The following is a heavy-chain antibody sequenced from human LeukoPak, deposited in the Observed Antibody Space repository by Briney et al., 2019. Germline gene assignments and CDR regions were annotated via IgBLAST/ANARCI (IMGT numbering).Heavy chain of an antibody. V-gene: IGHV3-23*01. D-gene: IGHD3-22*01. CDR3: AKSGYFDSTGYYYFDH. CDR2: ISGGGGST. CDR1: GFTFSGYA. J-gene: IGHJ4*02. Sequence: PGGSLRLSCAASGFTFSGYAMSWVRQAPGKGLEWISAISGGGGSTYYADSVKGRFTISRDNSKNTLYLQMNSLRAEDTAVYYCAKSGYFDSTGYYYFDHWGQGTLSPSPQ.